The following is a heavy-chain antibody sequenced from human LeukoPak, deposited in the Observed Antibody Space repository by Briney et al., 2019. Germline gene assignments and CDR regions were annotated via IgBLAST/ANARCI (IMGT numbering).Heavy chain of an antibody. D-gene: IGHD3-3*01. J-gene: IGHJ5*02. Sequence: SETLSLTCTVSGGSISSGDYYWSWIRQPPGKGLEWIGYIYYSGSTYYNPSLKSRVTISVDTSKNQFSLKLSSVTAADTAVYYCARVTIFGVVITAWGQGTLVTVSS. CDR3: ARVTIFGVVITA. CDR1: GGSISSGDYY. CDR2: IYYSGST. V-gene: IGHV4-30-4*08.